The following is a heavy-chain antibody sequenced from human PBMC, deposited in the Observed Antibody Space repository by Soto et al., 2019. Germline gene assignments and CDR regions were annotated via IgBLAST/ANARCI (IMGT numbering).Heavy chain of an antibody. CDR2: ISGSGGST. J-gene: IGHJ6*03. CDR1: GFTFSSYA. V-gene: IGHV3-23*01. CDR3: AKDDSGYGSWYYYDYMDV. D-gene: IGHD5-12*01. Sequence: EVQLLESGGGLVQPGGSLRLSCAASGFTFSSYAMSWVRQAPGKGLEWVSAISGSGGSTYYADSVKGRFTISRENSKNTLYLQMNSLRAEDTSVYYCAKDDSGYGSWYYYDYMDVWGKGTTVTVSS.